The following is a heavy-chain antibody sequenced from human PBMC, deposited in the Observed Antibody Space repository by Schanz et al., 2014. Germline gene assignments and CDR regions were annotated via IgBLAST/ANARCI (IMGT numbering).Heavy chain of an antibody. CDR3: ARIIDGDYLY. V-gene: IGHV1-69*04. J-gene: IGHJ4*02. D-gene: IGHD4-17*01. CDR2: IIPPLRQT. Sequence: QVRLVQSGAEVKKPGSSVKVSCKSSGATFNSYAFGWVRQAPGKGFEWVGSIIPPLRQTRYAQKFEERVIIPADTSTTTVYMDLASLTSDDTAVYFCARIIDGDYLYWGQGTLVTVSS. CDR1: GATFNSYA.